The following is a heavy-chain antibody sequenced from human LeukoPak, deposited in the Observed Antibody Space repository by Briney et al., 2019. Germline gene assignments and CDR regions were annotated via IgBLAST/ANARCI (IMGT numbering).Heavy chain of an antibody. Sequence: SETLSLTCAVYGGSFRGYYWSWIRQPPGKGLEWIGEINHSGSTNYNPSLKSRVTISVDTSKNQFSLKLSSVTAADTAVYYCASNKWNTYFDYWGQGTLVTVSS. V-gene: IGHV4-34*01. CDR1: GGSFRGYY. D-gene: IGHD1-20*01. CDR2: INHSGST. CDR3: ASNKWNTYFDY. J-gene: IGHJ4*02.